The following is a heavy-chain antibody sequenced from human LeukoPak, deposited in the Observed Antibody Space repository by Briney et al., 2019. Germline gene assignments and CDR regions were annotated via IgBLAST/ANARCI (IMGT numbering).Heavy chain of an antibody. J-gene: IGHJ4*02. CDR2: IYSGGST. Sequence: GGSLRLSCAASGFTVSSNYMSWVRQAPGKGLEWVSVIYSGGSTYYADSVKGRFTISRDNSKNTLYLQMGSLRAEDMAVYYCARASAGIFAPVDYWGQGTLVTVSS. CDR3: ARASAGIFAPVDY. CDR1: GFTVSSNY. D-gene: IGHD3-10*01. V-gene: IGHV3-66*01.